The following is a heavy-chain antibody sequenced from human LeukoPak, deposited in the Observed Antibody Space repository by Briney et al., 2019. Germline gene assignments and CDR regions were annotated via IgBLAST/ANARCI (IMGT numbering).Heavy chain of an antibody. J-gene: IGHJ6*02. V-gene: IGHV1-18*01. Sequence: GASVKVSCKASGYTFTSYGISWVRQAPGRGLEWMGWISAYNGNTNYAQKLQGRVTMTTDTSTSTAYMELRSLRSDDTAVYYCARDRPAGGYCTSASCYSSRGMDVWGQGTTVTVSS. CDR1: GYTFTSYG. CDR2: ISAYNGNT. D-gene: IGHD2-2*02. CDR3: ARDRPAGGYCTSASCYSSRGMDV.